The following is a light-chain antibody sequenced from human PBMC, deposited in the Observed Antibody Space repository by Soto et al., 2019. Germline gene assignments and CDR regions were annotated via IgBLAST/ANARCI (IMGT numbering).Light chain of an antibody. CDR3: QKYFNTPHT. CDR2: WAS. Sequence: DIVMTQSPDSLAVSLGERATINCKSSQSVLFSSNNKNYLAWYQQKPGQPPKLLIYWASTRESGVPDRFSGSGSGTDFTLTIVSLQAEDVAVYYCQKYFNTPHTFGGGTKVEIK. CDR1: QSVLFSSNNKNY. J-gene: IGKJ4*01. V-gene: IGKV4-1*01.